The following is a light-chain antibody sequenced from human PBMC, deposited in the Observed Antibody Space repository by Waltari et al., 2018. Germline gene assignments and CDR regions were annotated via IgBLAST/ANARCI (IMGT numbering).Light chain of an antibody. CDR1: QSVSSY. CDR3: QQRSNWRIT. Sequence: EIVLTQSPATLSLSPGERATLSCRASQSVSSYLACYQQKPGRAPRLLIYDASDKATGIPARFSGSGSVADFTLTISSLEPEDFAVYDCQQRSNWRITFGPGTKVDIK. J-gene: IGKJ3*01. CDR2: DAS. V-gene: IGKV3-11*01.